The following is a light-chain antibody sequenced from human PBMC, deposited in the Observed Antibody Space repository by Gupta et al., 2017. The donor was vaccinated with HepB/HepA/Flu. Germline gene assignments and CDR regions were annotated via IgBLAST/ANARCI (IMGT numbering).Light chain of an antibody. CDR3: AEDMGSGIWV. J-gene: IGLJ3*02. CDR1: SGSVATHYY. Sequence: QTVVTQEPSFSVSPGGTVTLTCGLNSGSVATHYYAAWYQQTPGQAHRLLIYKKNHRSAGVPGRFSGSMRGNTAALTITGAQEEEESDYYCAEDMGSGIWVFGGGTKLTVL. CDR2: KKN. V-gene: IGLV8-61*01.